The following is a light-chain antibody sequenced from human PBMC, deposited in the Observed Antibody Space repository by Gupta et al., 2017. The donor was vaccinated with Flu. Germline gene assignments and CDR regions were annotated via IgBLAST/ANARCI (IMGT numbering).Light chain of an antibody. CDR1: NIGSKE. V-gene: IGLV1-44*01. CDR3: AAWDDSLSGHYV. Sequence: NIGSKEVNCDQRLPGTAPKLLIYGNSQRPSGVPDRFSGSKSGTSASLAISGLQSEDEADYYCAAWDDSLSGHYVFGSGTKVTVL. J-gene: IGLJ1*01. CDR2: GNS.